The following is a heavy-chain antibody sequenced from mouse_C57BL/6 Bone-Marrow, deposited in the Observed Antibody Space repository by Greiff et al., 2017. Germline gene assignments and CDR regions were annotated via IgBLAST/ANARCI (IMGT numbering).Heavy chain of an antibody. D-gene: IGHD2-3*01. CDR1: GYAFSSYW. CDR2: IYPGDGDT. CDR3: ARYDGNYDAMDY. V-gene: IGHV1-80*01. Sequence: QVQLQQSGAELVKPGASVKISCKASGYAFSSYWMNWVKQRPGKGLEWIGQIYPGDGDTTSNGKFKGKATLTADKSSSTAYMQLSSLTSEDSAVYFCARYDGNYDAMDYWGQGTSVTVSS. J-gene: IGHJ4*01.